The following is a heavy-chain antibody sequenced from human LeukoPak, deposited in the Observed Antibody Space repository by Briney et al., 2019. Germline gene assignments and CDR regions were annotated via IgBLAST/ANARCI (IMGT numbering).Heavy chain of an antibody. V-gene: IGHV3-30*02. D-gene: IGHD6-13*01. Sequence: PGGSLRLSCAASGFMFSSYGMHWVRQAPGKGLEWVAVIWYDENIKYYADSVKGRFTISRDNSENTLFLQMDSLRVEDTAVYFCVKDRRQLVEGVFDYWGQGTPVTVSS. CDR1: GFMFSSYG. J-gene: IGHJ4*02. CDR2: IWYDENIK. CDR3: VKDRRQLVEGVFDY.